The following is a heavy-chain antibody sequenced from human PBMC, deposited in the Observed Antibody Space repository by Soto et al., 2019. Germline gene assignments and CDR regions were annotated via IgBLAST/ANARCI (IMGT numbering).Heavy chain of an antibody. CDR3: AKFSWPGASPVLYYFDY. CDR1: GFTFSSYA. CDR2: ISGSGGST. Sequence: PGGSLRLSCAASGFTFSSYAMSWVRQAPGKGLEWVSAISGSGGSTYYADSVKGRFTISRDNSKNTLYLQMNSLRAEDTAVYYCAKFSWPGASPVLYYFDYWGQGTLVTVSS. D-gene: IGHD2-2*01. V-gene: IGHV3-23*01. J-gene: IGHJ4*02.